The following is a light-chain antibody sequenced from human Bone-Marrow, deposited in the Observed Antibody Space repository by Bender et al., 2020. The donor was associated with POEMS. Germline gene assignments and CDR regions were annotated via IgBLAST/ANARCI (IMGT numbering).Light chain of an antibody. Sequence: QSALTQPASVSGSPGQSITISCTGTTSDVGSYDLVSWYQQHPGKAPKLIIYEVSERPSGVSNRFSGAKSGNTASLTISGLQAEDEADYYCCSYTTTYTWVFGGGTKLTVL. V-gene: IGLV2-23*02. CDR2: EVS. CDR1: TSDVGSYDL. J-gene: IGLJ3*02. CDR3: CSYTTTYTWV.